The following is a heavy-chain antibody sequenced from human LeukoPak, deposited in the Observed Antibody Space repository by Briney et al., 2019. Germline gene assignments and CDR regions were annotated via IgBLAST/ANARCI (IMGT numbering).Heavy chain of an antibody. V-gene: IGHV3-53*01. CDR1: VFTVSSNY. Sequence: AGSLRLSCAASVFTVSSNYMTWVRQAPGKGLGWVSVIYSGGSTYYSDSVKGRFTNSRDKSKNTLYLQMDSLRADDTAVYYCARARSRTRGFDYWGQRPLGTVSS. CDR2: IYSGGST. D-gene: IGHD2-2*01. CDR3: ARARSRTRGFDY. J-gene: IGHJ4*02.